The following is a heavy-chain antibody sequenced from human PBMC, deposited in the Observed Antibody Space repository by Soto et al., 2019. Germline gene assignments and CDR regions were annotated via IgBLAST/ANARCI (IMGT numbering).Heavy chain of an antibody. V-gene: IGHV4-39*01. CDR2: IYYSGST. Sequence: ASETLSLTCTVSGGSISSSSYYWGWIRQPPGEGLEWIGRIYYSGSTYYNPSLKSRVTISVDTSKNQFSLKLSSVTAADTAVYYCARHESSSWSFPYYYYGMDVWGQGTTVTVSS. J-gene: IGHJ6*02. D-gene: IGHD6-13*01. CDR3: ARHESSSWSFPYYYYGMDV. CDR1: GGSISSSSYY.